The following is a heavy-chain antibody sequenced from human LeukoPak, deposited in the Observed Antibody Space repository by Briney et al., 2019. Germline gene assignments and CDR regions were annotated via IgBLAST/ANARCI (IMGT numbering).Heavy chain of an antibody. CDR3: ARVTGSGTGYGMDV. CDR2: IYVGGSR. J-gene: IGHJ6*02. V-gene: IGHV3-53*01. D-gene: IGHD3-10*01. CDR1: GFSVNTNY. Sequence: GGSLRLSCAASGFSVNTNYISWVRQAPGKGLEWVSVIYVGGSRYYADSLEGRFTISRDISKNTVYLQMSNLRAEDTALYYCARVTGSGTGYGMDVWGQGTTVTVSS.